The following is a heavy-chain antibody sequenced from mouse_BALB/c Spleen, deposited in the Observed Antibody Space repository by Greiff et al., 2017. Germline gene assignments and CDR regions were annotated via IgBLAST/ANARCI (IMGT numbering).Heavy chain of an antibody. V-gene: IGHV2-2*02. CDR3: ASPYYYGSSEAWFAY. CDR2: IWSGGST. J-gene: IGHJ3*01. D-gene: IGHD1-1*01. CDR1: GFSLTSYG. Sequence: QVQLQQSGPGLVQPSQSLSITCTVSGFSLTSYGVHWVRQSPGKGLEWLGVIWSGGSTDYNAAFISRLSISKDNSKSQVFFKMNSLQANDTAIYYCASPYYYGSSEAWFAYWGQGTLVTVSA.